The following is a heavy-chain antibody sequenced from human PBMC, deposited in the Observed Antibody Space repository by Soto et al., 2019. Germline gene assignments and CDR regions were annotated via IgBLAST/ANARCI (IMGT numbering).Heavy chain of an antibody. V-gene: IGHV1-2*02. CDR2: IKPNSGDT. CDR3: RRGEDIGEHFDN. CDR1: GYIFNDYY. D-gene: IGHD5-12*01. Sequence: QVQLVQSGAEVKKPGASVKVSCKASGYIFNDYYMHWVRQAPGQGLEWMGWIKPNSGDTKYAQKFQDRVTMTRDTSISTAYMELSRLRSDDTAVYYCRRGEDIGEHFDNWGQGTLVIVSS. J-gene: IGHJ4*02.